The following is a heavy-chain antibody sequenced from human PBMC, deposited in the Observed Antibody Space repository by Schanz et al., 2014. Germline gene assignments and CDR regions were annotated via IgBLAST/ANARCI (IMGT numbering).Heavy chain of an antibody. CDR3: ASGVHVSSLQKGLQF. CDR1: GFDFNSYS. D-gene: IGHD3-10*01. Sequence: EVRLVESGGGLVQPGGSLRLSCEASGFDFNSYSMNWVRQVPGKGLEWLSYIATSSSTRHYADSVKGRVTISRDNAKNAVSLQMRTLRVEHTAVYYCASGVHVSSLQKGLQFWGRGALVTVSS. CDR2: IATSSSTR. V-gene: IGHV3-48*01. J-gene: IGHJ1*01.